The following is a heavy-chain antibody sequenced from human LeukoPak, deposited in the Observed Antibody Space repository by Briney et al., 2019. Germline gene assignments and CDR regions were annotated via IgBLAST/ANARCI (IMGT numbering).Heavy chain of an antibody. CDR2: INPNSGGT. V-gene: IGHV1-2*04. D-gene: IGHD5-12*01. CDR1: GYTFTGYY. CDR3: ARGRGGVATIPVDY. J-gene: IGHJ4*02. Sequence: SCXASGYTFTGYYMHWVRQAPGQGLEWMGWINPNSGGTNYAQKFQGWVTMTRDTSISTAYMELSRLRSDDTAVYYCARGRGGVATIPVDYWGQGTLVTVSS.